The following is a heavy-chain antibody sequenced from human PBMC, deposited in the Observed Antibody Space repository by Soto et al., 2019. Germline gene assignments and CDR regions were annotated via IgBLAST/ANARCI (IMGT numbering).Heavy chain of an antibody. CDR2: IIPIFGTA. D-gene: IGHD1-1*01. CDR3: ASINWNPRFNMDV. CDR1: GGTFSSYA. J-gene: IGHJ6*03. Sequence: GASVKVSCKASGGTFSSYAISWVRQAPGQGLEWMGGIIPIFGTANYAQKFQGRVTITADESTSTAYMELSSLRSEDTAVYYCASINWNPRFNMDVWGKGTTVTVS. V-gene: IGHV1-69*13.